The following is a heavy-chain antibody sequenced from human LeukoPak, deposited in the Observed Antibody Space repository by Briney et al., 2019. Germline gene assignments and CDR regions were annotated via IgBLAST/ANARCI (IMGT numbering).Heavy chain of an antibody. CDR3: ARDLSLPQLLSNYFDY. V-gene: IGHV3-11*04. Sequence: GGSLRLSCAASGFTFSDYYMSWIRQAPGKGLEWVSYISSSGSTMYYADSVKGRFTISRDNAKNSLYLQMSSLRAEDTAVYYCARDLSLPQLLSNYFDYWGQGTLVTVSS. J-gene: IGHJ4*02. CDR1: GFTFSDYY. CDR2: ISSSGSTM. D-gene: IGHD2-2*01.